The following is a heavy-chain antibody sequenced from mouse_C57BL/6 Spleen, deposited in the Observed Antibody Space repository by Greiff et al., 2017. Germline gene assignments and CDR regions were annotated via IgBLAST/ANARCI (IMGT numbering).Heavy chain of an antibody. Sequence: VQLLQSGAELVKPGASVKISCKASGFAFSSSWMTWVKQRPGKGLEWIGQIYPGDGDTNYNGKFKGKATLTADKSSSTAYMQLSSLTSEDSAVYCCARGAVPSMDDWGQGTSVTVSS. CDR1: GFAFSSSW. D-gene: IGHD6-1*01. CDR3: ARGAVPSMDD. CDR2: IYPGDGDT. J-gene: IGHJ4*01. V-gene: IGHV1-80*01.